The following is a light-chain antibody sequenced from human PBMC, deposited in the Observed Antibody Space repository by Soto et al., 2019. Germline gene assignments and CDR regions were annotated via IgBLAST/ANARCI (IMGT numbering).Light chain of an antibody. Sequence: DIHMTQSPSTLSASVGDRVTITCRAIQSISSWLAWYQQKPGKAPKVLIYDASGLQSGVPSRYSGSGSGTDFTLTISSLQPEDFATYYCQQSYSSPITFGQGTRLEIK. CDR2: DAS. J-gene: IGKJ5*01. V-gene: IGKV1-39*01. CDR1: QSISSW. CDR3: QQSYSSPIT.